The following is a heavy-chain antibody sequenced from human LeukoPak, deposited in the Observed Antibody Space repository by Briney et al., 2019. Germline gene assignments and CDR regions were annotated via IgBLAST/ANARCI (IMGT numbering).Heavy chain of an antibody. CDR2: ISASGGST. J-gene: IGHJ6*03. Sequence: GGSLRLSCAASGFTLSSYARRWVRQAPGKGLEWVSSISASGGSTNYADSVKGRFTISRDNSKNTVYLQMNSLRAEDTAVYYCAKVMKGSERLTMVRGVIIKTAGLYYMDVWGKGTTVTVSS. D-gene: IGHD3-10*01. CDR1: GFTLSSYA. V-gene: IGHV3-23*01. CDR3: AKVMKGSERLTMVRGVIIKTAGLYYMDV.